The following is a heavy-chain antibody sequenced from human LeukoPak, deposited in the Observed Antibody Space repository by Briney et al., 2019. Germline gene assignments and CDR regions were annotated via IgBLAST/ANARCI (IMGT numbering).Heavy chain of an antibody. CDR1: GFTFSSYG. Sequence: GGSLRLSCAASGFTFSSYGMHWVRRAPGKGLEWVAVISYDGSNKYYADSVKGRFTISRDNSKNTLYLQMNSLRAEDTAVYYCAKDGRAYYDSSGPTDYWGQGTLVTVSS. CDR2: ISYDGSNK. J-gene: IGHJ4*02. CDR3: AKDGRAYYDSSGPTDY. D-gene: IGHD3-22*01. V-gene: IGHV3-30*18.